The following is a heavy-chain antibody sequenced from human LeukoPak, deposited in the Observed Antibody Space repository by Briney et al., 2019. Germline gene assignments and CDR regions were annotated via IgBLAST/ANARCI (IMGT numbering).Heavy chain of an antibody. CDR3: AKSYYDFWSGYYLDY. CDR2: ISGGGGSA. D-gene: IGHD3-3*01. Sequence: PGGSLRLSCAASGFTFSSYAMSWVRQAPGKGLEWVSAISGGGGSAYYADSVKGRFTISRDNSKNTLYLQMNSLRAEDTAVYYCAKSYYDFWSGYYLDYWGQGTLVTVSS. J-gene: IGHJ4*02. V-gene: IGHV3-23*01. CDR1: GFTFSSYA.